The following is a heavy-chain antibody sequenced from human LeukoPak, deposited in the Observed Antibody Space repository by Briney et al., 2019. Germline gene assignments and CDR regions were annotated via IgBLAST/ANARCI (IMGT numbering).Heavy chain of an antibody. Sequence: GSLRLSCAASGFTFSSYGMHWVRQAPAKGLEWVAVISYDGSNKYYADSVKGRFTISRDNSKNMLYLQMNSLRAEDTAVYYCAKVTTVTTGDYWGQGTLVTVSS. CDR2: ISYDGSNK. J-gene: IGHJ4*02. CDR1: GFTFSSYG. V-gene: IGHV3-30*18. CDR3: AKVTTVTTGDY. D-gene: IGHD4-17*01.